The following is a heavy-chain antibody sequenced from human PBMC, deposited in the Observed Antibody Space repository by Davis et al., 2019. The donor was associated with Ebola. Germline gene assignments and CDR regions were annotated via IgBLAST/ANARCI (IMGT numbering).Heavy chain of an antibody. V-gene: IGHV3-53*01. CDR1: GFTFSSYA. CDR3: AVELVREHYYYYGMDV. J-gene: IGHJ6*04. CDR2: IYGGDT. D-gene: IGHD1-7*01. Sequence: GGSLRLSCAASGFTFSSYAMNWVRQAPGKGLEWVSGIYGGDTHYADSVRGRFTISRDNSKNTLYLQMNSLRAEDTAVYYCAVELVREHYYYYGMDVWGKGTRVTVSS.